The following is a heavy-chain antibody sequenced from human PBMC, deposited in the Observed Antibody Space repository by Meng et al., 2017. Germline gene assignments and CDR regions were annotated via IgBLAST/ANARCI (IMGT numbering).Heavy chain of an antibody. V-gene: IGHV1-69*06. D-gene: IGHD2-15*01. CDR3: ARDDYCSGGSYYGMDV. CDR2: IIPIFGTA. CDR1: GGTFSSYA. J-gene: IGHJ6*02. Sequence: SVKVFCKAAGGTFSSYAISWVRQAPGQGLEWMVGIIPIFGTANYAQKFQGRVTITADNSTSTAYMQLNSLRSEDTAVYYCARDDYCSGGSYYGMDVWGQGTPVTVSS.